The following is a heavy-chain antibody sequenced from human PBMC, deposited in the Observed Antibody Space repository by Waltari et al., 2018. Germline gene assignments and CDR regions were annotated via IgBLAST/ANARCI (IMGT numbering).Heavy chain of an antibody. J-gene: IGHJ5*02. Sequence: QVQLVQSGAEVKKPGASVKVSCKDSGYTVTSQGISWVRQAPGQGLEWMGWISAYKGNTNDAQKLQGRVTMTTGTSTSTAYMELRSLRSDDTSVYYCARAGLAARRGGYNWFDPWGQGTLVTVSS. CDR2: ISAYKGNT. CDR3: ARAGLAARRGGYNWFDP. CDR1: GYTVTSQG. V-gene: IGHV1-18*01. D-gene: IGHD6-6*01.